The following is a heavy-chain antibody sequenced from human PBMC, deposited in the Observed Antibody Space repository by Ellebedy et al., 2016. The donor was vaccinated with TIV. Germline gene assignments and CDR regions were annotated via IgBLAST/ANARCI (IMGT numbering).Heavy chain of an antibody. CDR1: GFTFSSYA. Sequence: PGGSLRLSCAASGFTFSSYAMSWVRQAPGKGLEWVSAISGSGGSTYYADSVKGRFTISRGNSKNTLYLQMNSLRAEDTDVYYCAKDRSYSSSWYRGDFDYWGQGALVTVSS. J-gene: IGHJ4*02. D-gene: IGHD6-13*01. CDR3: AKDRSYSSSWYRGDFDY. CDR2: ISGSGGST. V-gene: IGHV3-23*01.